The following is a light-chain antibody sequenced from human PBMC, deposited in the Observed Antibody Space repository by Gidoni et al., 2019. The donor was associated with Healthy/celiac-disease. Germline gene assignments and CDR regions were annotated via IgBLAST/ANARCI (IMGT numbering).Light chain of an antibody. CDR3: QQYGSSPET. Sequence: EIVLTPSPGTLALSPGERSTLSCRASQRVSSSYLAWYQQKPGQAPRLLIYGASSRATGIPDRFSGSGSGTDFTLTICRLEPEDFAVYYCQQYGSSPETFGQGTKVEIK. J-gene: IGKJ1*01. V-gene: IGKV3-20*01. CDR2: GAS. CDR1: QRVSSSY.